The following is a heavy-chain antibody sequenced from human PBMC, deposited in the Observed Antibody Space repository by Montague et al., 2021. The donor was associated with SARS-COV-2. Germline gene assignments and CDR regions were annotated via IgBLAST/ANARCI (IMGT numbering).Heavy chain of an antibody. CDR3: ARARYYGSGTSLGMDV. J-gene: IGHJ6*02. CDR1: GDSISTDNW. V-gene: IGHV4-4*02. Sequence: SETLSLTCVVSGDSISTDNWWTWVRLPPGKGLEWVGEIYHTGSTKYNPSLKSRVTISVDTSKNQFSLKLSSVTAADTAVYYRARARYYGSGTSLGMDVWGQGTTVTVSS. D-gene: IGHD3-10*01. CDR2: IYHTGST.